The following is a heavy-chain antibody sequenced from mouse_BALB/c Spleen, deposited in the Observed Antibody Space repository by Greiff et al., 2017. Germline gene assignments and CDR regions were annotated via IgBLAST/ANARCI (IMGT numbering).Heavy chain of an antibody. J-gene: IGHJ4*01. Sequence: QVQLQQSGAELVRPGTSVKISCKASGYTFTNYWLGWVKQRPGHGLEWIGDIYPGGGYTNYNEKFKGKATLTADTSSSTAYMQLSSLTSEDSAVYFCAITTVASALYYYAMDYWGQGTSVTVSS. CDR1: GYTFTNYW. CDR3: AITTVASALYYYAMDY. D-gene: IGHD1-1*01. CDR2: IYPGGGYT. V-gene: IGHV1-63*02.